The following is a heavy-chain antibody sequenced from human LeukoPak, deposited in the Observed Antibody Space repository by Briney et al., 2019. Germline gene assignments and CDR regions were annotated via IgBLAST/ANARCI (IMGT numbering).Heavy chain of an antibody. J-gene: IGHJ4*02. D-gene: IGHD3-9*01. Sequence: GGSLRLSCAASGFTFSTYGMHWVRQAPGKGLEWVAAISHDGTSKHYADSVKGRFTISRDNSKNTLYLQMNSQRAEDTALYYCAETGPTDFWGQGTLVTVSS. CDR3: AETGPTDF. CDR1: GFTFSTYG. V-gene: IGHV3-30*03. CDR2: ISHDGTSK.